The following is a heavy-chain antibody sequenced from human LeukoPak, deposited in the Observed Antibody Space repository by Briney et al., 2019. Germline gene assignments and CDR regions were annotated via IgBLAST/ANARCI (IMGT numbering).Heavy chain of an antibody. CDR3: TRENGGDGYRGGTFDI. CDR2: IWYDGSKK. J-gene: IGHJ3*02. Sequence: GGSLRLSCAASGFTFSSYGMNWVRQAPGKGLEWVAVIWYDGSKKYYVDSVKGRFTISRDSSKNTVDLQMDSLRAEDTAPYYCTRENGGDGYRGGTFDIWGQGTMVTVSS. V-gene: IGHV3-33*01. CDR1: GFTFSSYG. D-gene: IGHD5-24*01.